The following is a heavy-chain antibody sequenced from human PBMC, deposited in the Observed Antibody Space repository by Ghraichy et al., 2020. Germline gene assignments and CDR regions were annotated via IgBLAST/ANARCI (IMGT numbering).Heavy chain of an antibody. V-gene: IGHV1-18*01. CDR1: GYTHTRYG. CDR3: VSTDFDY. J-gene: IGHJ4*02. Sequence: ASVKVSCKTSGYTHTRYGISWVRQAPGQGLEWMGWISVHNGNAHSAQKLQGRVTMTTDKSTSTAYMELRSLRSDDTAVYYCVSTDFDYWGQGTLVTVSS. CDR2: ISVHNGNA. D-gene: IGHD5/OR15-5a*01.